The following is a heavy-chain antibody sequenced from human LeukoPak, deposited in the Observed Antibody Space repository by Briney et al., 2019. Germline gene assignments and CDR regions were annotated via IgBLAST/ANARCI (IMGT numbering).Heavy chain of an antibody. J-gene: IGHJ4*02. V-gene: IGHV4-59*12. Sequence: PSETLSLTCTVSGGSISSYYWSWIRQPPGKGLEWIGYIYYSGSTNYNPSFKSRVTISVDTSKNQFSLKLSSVTAADTAVYYCARGNYDFWSGYHPFDYWGQGTLVTVSS. D-gene: IGHD3-3*01. CDR1: GGSISSYY. CDR3: ARGNYDFWSGYHPFDY. CDR2: IYYSGST.